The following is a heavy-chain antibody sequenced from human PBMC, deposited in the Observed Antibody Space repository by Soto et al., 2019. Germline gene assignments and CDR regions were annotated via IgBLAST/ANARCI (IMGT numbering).Heavy chain of an antibody. Sequence: EVQLVESGGGLVEPGRSLRLSCEASGFTFDDYTMHWVRQPPGKGLELVSRISWDSGTIVYADSVKGRFSISRDSAKNSLFLQMNSLRAEDTALYYCAKSRVVRGPNTAFNIWGQGTLVTVSS. D-gene: IGHD3-10*01. CDR3: AKSRVVRGPNTAFNI. CDR2: ISWDSGTI. J-gene: IGHJ3*02. V-gene: IGHV3-9*01. CDR1: GFTFDDYT.